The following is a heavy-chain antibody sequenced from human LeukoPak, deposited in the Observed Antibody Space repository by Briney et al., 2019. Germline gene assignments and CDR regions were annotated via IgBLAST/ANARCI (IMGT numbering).Heavy chain of an antibody. CDR1: GFTFSSYS. CDR2: ISSSSSTI. CDR3: ARGLGYSSSWYTPFDY. V-gene: IGHV3-48*01. D-gene: IGHD6-13*01. Sequence: GGSLRLSCAASGFTFSSYSMNWVRQAPGKGLEWVSCISSSSSTIYYADSVKGRFTISRDNAKNSLYLQMNSLRAEDTAVYYCARGLGYSSSWYTPFDYWGQGTLVTVSS. J-gene: IGHJ4*02.